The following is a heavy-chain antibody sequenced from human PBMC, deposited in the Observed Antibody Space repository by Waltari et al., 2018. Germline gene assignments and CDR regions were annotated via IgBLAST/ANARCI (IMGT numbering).Heavy chain of an antibody. J-gene: IGHJ4*02. V-gene: IGHV4-34*01. Sequence: QVQLQQWGAGLLKPSETLSLTCAVYGGSFSGYYWSWLRQPPGKGLEWIGEINHSGSTNYNPSLKSRVTISVDTSKNQFSLKLSSVTAADTAVYYCATPGVTMVRGVTLRYWGQGTLVTVSS. CDR3: ATPGVTMVRGVTLRY. CDR2: INHSGST. D-gene: IGHD3-10*01. CDR1: GGSFSGYY.